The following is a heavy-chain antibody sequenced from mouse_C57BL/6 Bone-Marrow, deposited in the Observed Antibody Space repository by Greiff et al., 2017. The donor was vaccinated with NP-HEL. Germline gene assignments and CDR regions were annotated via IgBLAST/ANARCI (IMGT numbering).Heavy chain of an antibody. CDR1: GYTFTSYW. V-gene: IGHV1-64*01. CDR3: ASFRAWFAY. J-gene: IGHJ3*01. CDR2: IHPNSGST. Sequence: VQLQQPGAELVKPGASVKLSCKASGYTFTSYWMHWVKQRPGQGLEWIGMIHPNSGSTNYNEKFKGKATLTVDKSSSTAYMQLSSLTSEDSAVYYCASFRAWFAYWGQGTLVTVSA.